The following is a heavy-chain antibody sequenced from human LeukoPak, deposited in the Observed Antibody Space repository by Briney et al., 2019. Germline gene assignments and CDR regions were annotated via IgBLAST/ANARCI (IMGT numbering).Heavy chain of an antibody. V-gene: IGHV3-7*03. CDR2: IKEDGSEK. D-gene: IGHD4-17*01. Sequence: GGSLRLSCAASGFSISDYWMSWVRQAPGKGLEWVANIKEDGSEKNYVDSAKGRFTISRDNAKNSLYLQMNSLRAEDTALYYCAKDIGYGDYVSPVDYWGQGTLVTVSS. CDR3: AKDIGYGDYVSPVDY. J-gene: IGHJ4*02. CDR1: GFSISDYW.